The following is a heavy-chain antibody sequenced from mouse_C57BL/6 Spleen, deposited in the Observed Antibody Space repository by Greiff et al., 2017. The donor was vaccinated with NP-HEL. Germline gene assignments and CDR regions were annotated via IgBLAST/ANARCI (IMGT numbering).Heavy chain of an antibody. J-gene: IGHJ1*03. CDR3: AREEGDYGSSLWYFDV. D-gene: IGHD1-1*01. CDR2: INPNNGGT. CDR1: GYTFTDYN. V-gene: IGHV1-18*01. Sequence: VQLQQSGPELVKPGASVKIPCKASGYTFTDYNMDWVKQSHGKSLEWIGDINPNNGGTIYNQKFKGKATLTVDKSSSTAYMELRSLTSEDTAVYYCAREEGDYGSSLWYFDVWGTGTTVTVSS.